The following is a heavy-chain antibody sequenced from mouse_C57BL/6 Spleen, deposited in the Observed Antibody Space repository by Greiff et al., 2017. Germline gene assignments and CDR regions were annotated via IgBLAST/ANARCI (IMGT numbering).Heavy chain of an antibody. CDR2: INPSSGYT. V-gene: IGHV1-4*01. D-gene: IGHD1-1*01. Sequence: QVQLQQSGAELARPGASVKMSCKASGYTFTSYTMHWVKQRPGQGLEWIGYINPSSGYTKSNQKFKDKATLTADKSSSTAYMQLSSLTSEDSAVYYCARSGLLPFAYWGQGTLVTVSA. J-gene: IGHJ3*01. CDR3: ARSGLLPFAY. CDR1: GYTFTSYT.